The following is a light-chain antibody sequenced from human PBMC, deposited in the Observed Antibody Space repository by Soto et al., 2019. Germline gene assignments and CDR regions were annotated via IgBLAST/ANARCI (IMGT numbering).Light chain of an antibody. CDR1: QSLVNTNGVAF. CDR2: KVS. V-gene: IGKV2-30*01. J-gene: IGKJ5*01. Sequence: DVVMTQSPLSLPVSLGQPASISCRSSQSLVNTNGVAFLNWFHQMTGQSPRRLLYKVSNRYSGVVARISSRGAAADFPPKISRVEAEDVKVYYCRQGEHGPITVGQGTRLEIK. CDR3: RQGEHGPIT.